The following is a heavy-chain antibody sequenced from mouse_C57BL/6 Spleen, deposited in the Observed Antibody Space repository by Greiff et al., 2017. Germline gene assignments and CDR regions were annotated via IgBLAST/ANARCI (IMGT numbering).Heavy chain of an antibody. CDR2: IDPSDSET. D-gene: IGHD2-2*01. Sequence: QVQLQQPGAELVRPGSSVKLSCKASGYTFTSYWMHWVKQRPIQGLEWIGNIDPSDSETHYNQKFKDKATLTVDKSSSTAYMQLSSLTSEDSAVYYCARGGYDDVPLDYWGQGTTLTVSS. J-gene: IGHJ2*01. CDR3: ARGGYDDVPLDY. CDR1: GYTFTSYW. V-gene: IGHV1-52*01.